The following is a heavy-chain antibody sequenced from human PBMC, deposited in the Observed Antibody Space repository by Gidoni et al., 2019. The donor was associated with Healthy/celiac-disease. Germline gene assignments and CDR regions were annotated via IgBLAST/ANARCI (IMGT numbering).Heavy chain of an antibody. CDR3: ARGLPPRRRRGLWFDP. Sequence: QVQLQQWGAGLLTPSETLSLPCAVYGGSFRGYYWSWIRQPPGKGLEWIGEINHSGSTNYNPSLKSRVTISVDTSKNQFSLKLSSVTAADTAVYYCARGLPPRRRRGLWFDPWGQGTLVTVSS. J-gene: IGHJ5*02. CDR2: INHSGST. V-gene: IGHV4-34*01. CDR1: GGSFRGYY. D-gene: IGHD3-10*01.